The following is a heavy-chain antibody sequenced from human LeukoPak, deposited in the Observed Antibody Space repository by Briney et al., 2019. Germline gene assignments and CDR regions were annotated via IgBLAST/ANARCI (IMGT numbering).Heavy chain of an antibody. Sequence: KPSETLSLTCTVSGGSISSYYWSWIRQPAGKGLEWIGRIYTSGSTNYNPSLKSRAAMSVDTSKNQFSLKLSSVTAADTAVYYCARDGSQEQWLAYFDHWGQGTLVTVSS. CDR3: ARDGSQEQWLAYFDH. D-gene: IGHD6-19*01. V-gene: IGHV4-4*07. J-gene: IGHJ4*02. CDR2: IYTSGST. CDR1: GGSISSYY.